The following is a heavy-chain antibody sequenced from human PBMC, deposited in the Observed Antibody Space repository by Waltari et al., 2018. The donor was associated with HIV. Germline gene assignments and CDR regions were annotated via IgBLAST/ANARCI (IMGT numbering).Heavy chain of an antibody. CDR1: GFPFSSYW. V-gene: IGHV3-74*01. J-gene: IGHJ1*01. CDR3: AKGGTSGYTFGFGR. CDR2: INSDVSIT. Sequence: EVQLVESGGGLVQPGGSLRLSCAASGFPFSSYWMHWVRQAPGKGLVWVSRINSDVSITSHADSVKGRFTISRDNARNTLYLQMNSLGAEDTAMYYCAKGGTSGYTFGFGRWGQGTLVTVSS. D-gene: IGHD5-18*01.